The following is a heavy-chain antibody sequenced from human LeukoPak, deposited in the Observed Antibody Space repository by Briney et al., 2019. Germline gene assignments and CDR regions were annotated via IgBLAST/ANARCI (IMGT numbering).Heavy chain of an antibody. V-gene: IGHV4-39*01. CDR3: ATMILGGSVYFDY. CDR2: GYFSGSS. J-gene: IGHJ4*02. CDR1: GGSISRSDYY. D-gene: IGHD1-26*01. Sequence: SETLSLTCTVSGGSISRSDYYWGWNRQPPGKGLEWTGSGYFSGSSLYNPSLTSRVTISVDTSKNQFSLRLRSVTASDTAVYYCATMILGGSVYFDYWGQGTLVTVSS.